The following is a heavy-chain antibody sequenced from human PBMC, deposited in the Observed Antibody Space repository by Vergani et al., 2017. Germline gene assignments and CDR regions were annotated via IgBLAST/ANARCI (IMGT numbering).Heavy chain of an antibody. CDR1: GFTFSGYG. V-gene: IGHV3-33*01. CDR2: IWYDGSNK. D-gene: IGHD3-10*01. Sequence: QVQLVESGGGVVQPGRSLRLSCAASGFTFSGYGMHWVRQAPGKGLEWVAVIWYDGSNKYYADSVKGRFTISRDNSKNTLYLQMNSLRAEDTAVYYCARDLLLWFGELSRGGFDPWGQGTLVTVSS. CDR3: ARDLLLWFGELSRGGFDP. J-gene: IGHJ5*02.